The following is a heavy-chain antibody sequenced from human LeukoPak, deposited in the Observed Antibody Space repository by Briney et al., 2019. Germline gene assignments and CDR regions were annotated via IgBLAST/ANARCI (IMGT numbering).Heavy chain of an antibody. V-gene: IGHV3-48*03. CDR2: ISSSGSTK. CDR3: AELGITMIGGV. J-gene: IGHJ6*04. D-gene: IGHD3-10*02. CDR1: GFTFSSYE. Sequence: GGSLRLSCAASGFTFSSYEMNWVPQAPGKGPEGGSYISSSGSTKYYAHSVKGRFTISRDNAKNSLYLQMNSLGAEDTAVYYCAELGITMIGGVWGKGTTVTISS.